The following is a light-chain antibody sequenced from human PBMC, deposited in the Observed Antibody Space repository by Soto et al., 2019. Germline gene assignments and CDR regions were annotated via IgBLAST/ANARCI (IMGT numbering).Light chain of an antibody. CDR1: QSLGRE. V-gene: IGKV1-5*01. Sequence: DIQVTQTPYSLSASVGDRVTITCRASQSLGRELAWYQQKPGKAPKVLIYDASSLKSGVPSRFSGSGSGTEFTPTISSLQPDDFATYYCQRYNAYWAFAPGTKVDI. CDR3: QRYNAYWA. J-gene: IGKJ1*01. CDR2: DAS.